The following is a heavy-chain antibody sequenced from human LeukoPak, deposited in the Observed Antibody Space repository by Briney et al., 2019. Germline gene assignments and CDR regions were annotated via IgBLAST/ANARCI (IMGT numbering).Heavy chain of an antibody. V-gene: IGHV3-23*01. J-gene: IGHJ4*02. CDR3: AKDERNWNYNLASQTYD. D-gene: IGHD1-7*01. CDR1: GFTFVGYS. CDR2: ISGSGVST. Sequence: GGSLTLSCEASGFTFVGYSLSWVRQAPGKGLEWVSAISGSGVSTYYADSVKGRFTVSRDNSKNTLYLQMSSLRAEDTAVYYCAKDERNWNYNLASQTYDWGQGTLVTVSS.